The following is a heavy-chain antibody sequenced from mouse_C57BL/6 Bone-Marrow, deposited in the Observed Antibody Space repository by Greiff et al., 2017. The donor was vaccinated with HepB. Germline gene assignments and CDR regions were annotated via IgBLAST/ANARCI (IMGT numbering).Heavy chain of an antibody. CDR3: ARGRSTMVTTTGFAY. Sequence: VQLQQSGAELVRPGSSVKLSCKASGYTFTSYWMHWVKQRPIQGLEWIGNIDPSDSETHYNQKFKDKATLTVDKSSSTAYMQLSSLTSEDSAVYYCARGRSTMVTTTGFAYWGQGTLVTVSA. J-gene: IGHJ3*01. CDR2: IDPSDSET. CDR1: GYTFTSYW. D-gene: IGHD2-2*01. V-gene: IGHV1-52*01.